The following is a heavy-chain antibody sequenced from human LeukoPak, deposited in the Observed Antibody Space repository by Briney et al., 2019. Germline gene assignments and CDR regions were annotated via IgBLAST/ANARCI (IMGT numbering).Heavy chain of an antibody. CDR1: GFTFSSYG. Sequence: GGSLRLSCAASGFTFSSYGMHWVRQAPGKGLEWVAVIWYDGSNKYYADSVKGRFTISRDNSKDTLYLQMNSLRAEDTAVYYCAKDKGSWDAFDIWGQGTMVTVSS. J-gene: IGHJ3*02. D-gene: IGHD3-10*01. CDR2: IWYDGSNK. CDR3: AKDKGSWDAFDI. V-gene: IGHV3-33*06.